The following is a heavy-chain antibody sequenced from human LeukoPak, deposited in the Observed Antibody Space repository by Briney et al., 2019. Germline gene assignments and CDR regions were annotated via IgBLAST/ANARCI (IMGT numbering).Heavy chain of an antibody. CDR3: AKRSVLRFLESRNRCYYMDV. Sequence: GGSLRLSCAASGFTFSSYEMNWVRQAPGKGLEWGSYISSSGSTIYYADSEKGRFTISRDNAKNSLYLQMNSLRAEDTAVYYCAKRSVLRFLESRNRCYYMDVWGKGTTVTVSS. CDR1: GFTFSSYE. V-gene: IGHV3-48*03. CDR2: ISSSGSTI. D-gene: IGHD3-3*01. J-gene: IGHJ6*03.